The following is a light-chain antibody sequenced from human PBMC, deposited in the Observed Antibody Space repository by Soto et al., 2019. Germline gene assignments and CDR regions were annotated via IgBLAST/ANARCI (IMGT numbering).Light chain of an antibody. Sequence: EIVLTQSPGTLSLSPGESATLSCRASQSVSSSYVAWYQQRPGQAPRLLIYGASSRASGIPDRFSGSGSGTDFTLTISGLEPEDFAVYYCQQYGSSPRTFGGGTKVEIK. J-gene: IGKJ4*01. V-gene: IGKV3-20*01. CDR3: QQYGSSPRT. CDR1: QSVSSSY. CDR2: GAS.